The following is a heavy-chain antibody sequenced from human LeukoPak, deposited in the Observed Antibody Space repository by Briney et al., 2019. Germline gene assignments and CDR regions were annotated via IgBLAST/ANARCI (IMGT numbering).Heavy chain of an antibody. CDR1: GGSISSSSYY. D-gene: IGHD4-17*01. V-gene: IGHV4-39*01. CDR2: IYYSGST. CDR3: ARHNPTYGDYSIPKIYGMDV. J-gene: IGHJ6*02. Sequence: SETLSLTCTVSGGSISSSSYYWGWIRQPPGKGLEWIGSIYYSGSTYYNPSLKSRVTISVDTSKNQFSLKLSSVTAADTAVYYCARHNPTYGDYSIPKIYGMDVWGQGTTVTVSS.